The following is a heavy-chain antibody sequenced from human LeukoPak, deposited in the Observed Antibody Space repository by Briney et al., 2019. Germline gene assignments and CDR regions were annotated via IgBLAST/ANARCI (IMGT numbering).Heavy chain of an antibody. Sequence: GGSLRLSCAASGFTFSSYGMHWVRQAPGKGLEWVAVIWYDGSNKYYAGSVKGRFTISRDNSKNTLYLQMNSLRAEDTAVYYCARDSRGGTPFDYWGQGTLVTVSS. CDR3: ARDSRGGTPFDY. V-gene: IGHV3-33*01. D-gene: IGHD1-7*01. J-gene: IGHJ4*02. CDR1: GFTFSSYG. CDR2: IWYDGSNK.